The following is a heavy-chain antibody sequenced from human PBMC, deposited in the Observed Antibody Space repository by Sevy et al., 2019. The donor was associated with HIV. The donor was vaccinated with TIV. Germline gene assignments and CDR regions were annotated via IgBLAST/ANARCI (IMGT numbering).Heavy chain of an antibody. CDR3: TSIPLGHCPSGTYYGVDY. D-gene: IGHD1-26*01. J-gene: IGHJ4*02. V-gene: IGHV3-15*07. CDR2: IKSKSDGETT. Sequence: GGSLRLSCAASGFIFNKAWMNWVRQAPGKGLEWVGRIKSKSDGETTEYAEPVKGRFTISRDDSKNRVFLQMTSLKTEDTAVYSCTSIPLGHCPSGTYYGVDYWGQGTLVTVSS. CDR1: GFIFNKAW.